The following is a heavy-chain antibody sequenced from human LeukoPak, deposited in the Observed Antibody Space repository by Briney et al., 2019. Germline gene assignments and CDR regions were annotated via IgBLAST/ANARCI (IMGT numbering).Heavy chain of an antibody. CDR1: GGSISSYY. CDR3: ASTLAGRVDY. D-gene: IGHD6-19*01. J-gene: IGHJ4*02. CDR2: IYYSGST. Sequence: SETLSLTCTVSGGSISSYYWGWIRQPPGKGLEWIGSIYYSGSTYYNPSLKSRVTISVDTSKNQFSLKLSSVTAADTAVYYCASTLAGRVDYWGQGTLVTVSS. V-gene: IGHV4-39*01.